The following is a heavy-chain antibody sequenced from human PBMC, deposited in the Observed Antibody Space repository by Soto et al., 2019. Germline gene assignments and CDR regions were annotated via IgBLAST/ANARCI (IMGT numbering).Heavy chain of an antibody. CDR3: ARRARPMGCSGGSCYDPSFDY. CDR1: GGSISSSSYY. CDR2: IYYSGST. Sequence: QLQLQESGPGLVKPSETLSLTCTVSGGSISSSSYYWGWIRQPPGKGLEWIGSIYYSGSTYYNPSIKSRVTISVDTSKNQFSLKLSSVTAADTAVYYCARRARPMGCSGGSCYDPSFDYWGQGTLVTVS. D-gene: IGHD2-15*01. V-gene: IGHV4-39*01. J-gene: IGHJ4*02.